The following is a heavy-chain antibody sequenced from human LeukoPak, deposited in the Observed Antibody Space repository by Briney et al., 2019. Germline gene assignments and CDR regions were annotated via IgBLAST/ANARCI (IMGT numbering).Heavy chain of an antibody. CDR2: ISYDGSNK. J-gene: IGHJ3*02. Sequence: LAGGSLRLSCAASGFTFSSYAMSWVRQAPGKGLEWVAVISYDGSNKYYADSVKGRFTISRDNSKNTLYLQMNSLRAEDTAVYYCARDALLPDSSGYLHDAFDIWGQGTMVTVSS. CDR1: GFTFSSYA. CDR3: ARDALLPDSSGYLHDAFDI. D-gene: IGHD3-22*01. V-gene: IGHV3-30*01.